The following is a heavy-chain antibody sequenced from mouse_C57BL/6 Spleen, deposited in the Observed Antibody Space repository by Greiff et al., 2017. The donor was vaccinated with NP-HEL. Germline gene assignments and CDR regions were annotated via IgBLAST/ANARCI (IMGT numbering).Heavy chain of an antibody. CDR3: ARPMATPGWYFDV. Sequence: VQLQQSGPELVKPGASVKISCKASGYTFTDYYMNWVKQSHGKSLEWIGDINPNNGGTSYNQKFKGKATLTVDKSSSTAYMELRSLTSEDSAVYYCARPMATPGWYFDVWGTGTTVTVSS. CDR2: INPNNGGT. D-gene: IGHD1-1*02. V-gene: IGHV1-26*01. J-gene: IGHJ1*03. CDR1: GYTFTDYY.